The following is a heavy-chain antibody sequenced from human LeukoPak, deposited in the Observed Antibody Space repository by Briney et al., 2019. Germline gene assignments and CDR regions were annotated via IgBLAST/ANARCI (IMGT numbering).Heavy chain of an antibody. V-gene: IGHV1-18*04. Sequence: ASVKVSCMASGYTFTSNYIHWVRQAPGQGLEWMGWISAYNGNTNYAQKLQGRVTMTTDTSTSTAYMELRSLRSDDTAVYYCARDRYDILTGYYTPLWFYYYGMDVWGQGTTVTVSS. D-gene: IGHD3-9*01. CDR3: ARDRYDILTGYYTPLWFYYYGMDV. CDR1: GYTFTSNY. J-gene: IGHJ6*02. CDR2: ISAYNGNT.